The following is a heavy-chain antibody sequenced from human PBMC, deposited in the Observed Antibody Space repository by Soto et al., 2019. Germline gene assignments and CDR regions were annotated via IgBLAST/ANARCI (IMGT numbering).Heavy chain of an antibody. V-gene: IGHV5-51*01. J-gene: IGHJ4*02. Sequence: PGESLKISCKASGYRFSTYWIGWVRQRPGKGPEWMAIIYPGDSDTRENPSFQGQVTISADKSSNTVHLQWRSLKASDTAIYYWARLGVIVFTGTWIKWGQGTPVTVSS. CDR1: GYRFSTYW. CDR2: IYPGDSDT. CDR3: ARLGVIVFTGTWIK. D-gene: IGHD3-3*01.